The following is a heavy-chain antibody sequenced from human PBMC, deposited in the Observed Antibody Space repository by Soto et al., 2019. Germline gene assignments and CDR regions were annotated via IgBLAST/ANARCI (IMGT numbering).Heavy chain of an antibody. CDR2: IYYSGST. Sequence: SETLSLQCTFSGGSISTYYWRWIRKPTEKGLEWIGYIYYSGSTSYNPSLKSRVTISVDTSKNQFALKLMSVTAADTAVYYWASDRSSGWDQGYGMDVWGQGTTVTVS. D-gene: IGHD6-19*01. V-gene: IGHV4-59*12. CDR3: ASDRSSGWDQGYGMDV. CDR1: GGSISTYY. J-gene: IGHJ6*02.